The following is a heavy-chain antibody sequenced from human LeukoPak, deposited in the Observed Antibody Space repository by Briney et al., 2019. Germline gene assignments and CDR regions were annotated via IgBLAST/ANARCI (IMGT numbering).Heavy chain of an antibody. D-gene: IGHD2-15*01. J-gene: IGHJ3*02. CDR3: ARDGGSDAFDI. CDR2: ISSSSSYI. Sequence: GGSLRLSCAASGFTFSSYGMHWVRQAPGKGLEWVSSISSSSSYIYYADSVKGRFTISRDNAKNSLYLQMNSLRAEDTAVYYCARDGGSDAFDIWGQGTMVTVSS. V-gene: IGHV3-21*01. CDR1: GFTFSSYG.